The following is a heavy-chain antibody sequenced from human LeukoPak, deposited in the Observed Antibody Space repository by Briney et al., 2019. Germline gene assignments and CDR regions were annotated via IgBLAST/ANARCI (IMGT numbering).Heavy chain of an antibody. CDR2: MNPNSGNT. CDR1: GYTFTSYD. CDR3: ARYGSRGLQLPPQNGMDV. Sequence: GASVKVSCKASGYTFTSYDINWVRQATGQGLEWMGWMNPNSGNTGYAQKFQGRVTMTRNTSISTAYMELSSLRSEDTAVYYCARYGSRGLQLPPQNGMDVWGQGTTVTVSS. J-gene: IGHJ6*02. D-gene: IGHD2-2*01. V-gene: IGHV1-8*01.